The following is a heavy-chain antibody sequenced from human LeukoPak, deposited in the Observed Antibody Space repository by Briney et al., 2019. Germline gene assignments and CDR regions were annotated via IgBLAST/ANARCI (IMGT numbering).Heavy chain of an antibody. D-gene: IGHD2-8*01. J-gene: IGHJ6*02. CDR3: AREDVVLVDAVRYYYYGMDV. CDR2: INPSGGST. V-gene: IGHV1-46*01. CDR1: GYNFISYY. Sequence: ASVKVSCKASGYNFISYYMHWVRQAPGKGLEWMGIINPSGGSTSYAQKFQDRVTVTRDTSTSTVYMELSSLKSEDTAVNYCAREDVVLVDAVRYYYYGMDVWGQGTTVTVSS.